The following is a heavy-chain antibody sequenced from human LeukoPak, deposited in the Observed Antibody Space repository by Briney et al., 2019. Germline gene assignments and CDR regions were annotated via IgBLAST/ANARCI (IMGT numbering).Heavy chain of an antibody. V-gene: IGHV3-30*18. CDR3: AKASVPAAMAYYFDY. Sequence: GGSLRLSCAASGFTFSSYGMHWVRQAPGKGLEWVAVISYDGSNKYYADSVKGRFTISRDNSKNTLDLQMNSLRAEDTAVYYCAKASVPAAMAYYFDYWGQGTLVTVSS. CDR1: GFTFSSYG. D-gene: IGHD2-2*01. J-gene: IGHJ4*02. CDR2: ISYDGSNK.